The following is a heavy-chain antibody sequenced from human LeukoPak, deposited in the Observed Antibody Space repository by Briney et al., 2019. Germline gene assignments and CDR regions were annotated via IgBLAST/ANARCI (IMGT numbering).Heavy chain of an antibody. CDR2: ISSSSSYI. CDR3: ARMVGAGY. V-gene: IGHV3-21*01. Sequence: SGGPLSFSGPAFGLTLITYTRNWFRRPPGRGLEWVSSISSSSSYIYYADSVKGRFTISRDNAKNSLYLQMNSLRAEDTAVYYCARMVGAGYWGQGTLVTVSS. D-gene: IGHD2-8*01. J-gene: IGHJ4*02. CDR1: GLTLITYT.